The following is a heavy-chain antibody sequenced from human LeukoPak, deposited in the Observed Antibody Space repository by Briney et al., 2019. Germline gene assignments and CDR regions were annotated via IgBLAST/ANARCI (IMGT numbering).Heavy chain of an antibody. CDR1: GFIFSNYA. Sequence: GGSLRLSCAASGFIFSNYAMSWVRQAPGKGLEWVSGVSGSGSYTDYADSAKGRFPISRDNSQNTMYLQMNSLRSEDTAIYYCAIAPRGYWNDRSCQLPLDHWGQGTLVTVSS. V-gene: IGHV3-23*01. D-gene: IGHD2-15*01. J-gene: IGHJ4*02. CDR3: AIAPRGYWNDRSCQLPLDH. CDR2: VSGSGSYT.